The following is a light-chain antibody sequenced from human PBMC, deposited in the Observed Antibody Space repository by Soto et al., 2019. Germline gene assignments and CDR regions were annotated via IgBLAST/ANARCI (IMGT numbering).Light chain of an antibody. V-gene: IGKV3-15*01. J-gene: IGKJ4*01. Sequence: EVVMRQSPATLSASPGEGATLSCRASQGIVDTLAWYQHKPGQTPRLLIYDTSTRATSVQTRVSCSRYGAEFTPTINRLQYEDFAVYYYLPYYNSPLTFGGGNKVEIK. CDR2: DTS. CDR3: LPYYNSPLT. CDR1: QGIVDT.